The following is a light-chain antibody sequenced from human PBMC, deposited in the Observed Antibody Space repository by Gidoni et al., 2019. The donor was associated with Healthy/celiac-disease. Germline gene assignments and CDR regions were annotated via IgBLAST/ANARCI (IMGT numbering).Light chain of an antibody. V-gene: IGKV1-39*01. CDR3: QQSYSTPGT. CDR2: AAS. Sequence: IQMTQSPSSLSASVGDRVTITCRASQSISSYLNWYQQKPGKAPKLLIYAASSLQSGVPSRFSGSGSGTDFTLTSSSLQPEDFATYYCQQSYSTPGTFGQGTKVEIK. CDR1: QSISSY. J-gene: IGKJ1*01.